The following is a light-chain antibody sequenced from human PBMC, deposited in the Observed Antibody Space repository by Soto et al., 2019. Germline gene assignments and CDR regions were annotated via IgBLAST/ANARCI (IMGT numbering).Light chain of an antibody. J-gene: IGKJ1*01. CDR1: QSLLHSDGYNY. CDR2: LGS. V-gene: IGKV2-28*01. Sequence: DIVMTQSTLSLPVTPGEPASISCRSSQSLLHSDGYNYLDWYLQKPGQSPQLLIYLGSIRASGVPDRFSGSESGTHFTLKISRVEAEDVGVYYCMQTLQTPWTFGQGTKVEIK. CDR3: MQTLQTPWT.